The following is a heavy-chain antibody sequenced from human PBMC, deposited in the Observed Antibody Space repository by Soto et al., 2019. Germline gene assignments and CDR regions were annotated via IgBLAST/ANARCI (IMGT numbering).Heavy chain of an antibody. CDR3: ARGGCYDSRAYRY. CDR2: IYNTWNT. V-gene: IGHV4-59*11. Sequence: QVQLQESGPGLVKPSETLSLTCSVSGGSISSHYWSWIRQPPGKGLEWIGYIYNTWNTNYNPSLKSRVTISVDTSKNQFSLKLTSVTAADTAVYYCARGGCYDSRAYRYWGQGTLVTVSS. D-gene: IGHD3-22*01. CDR1: GGSISSHY. J-gene: IGHJ4*02.